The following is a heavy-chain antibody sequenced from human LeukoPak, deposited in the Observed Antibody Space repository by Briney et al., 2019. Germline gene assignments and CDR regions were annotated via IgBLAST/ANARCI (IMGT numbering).Heavy chain of an antibody. CDR1: GFTFTTYA. CDR3: ALRYTTSWYFDD. V-gene: IGHV3-23*01. CDR2: ITVSGDST. Sequence: GGSLGLSCAASGFTFTTYAMSWVRQAPGKGLEWVSAITVSGDSTYYAGSVRGRSTISRDNSKNTLYLQMNSLRAEDTAVYYCALRYTTSWYFDDWGQGTLVTVSS. D-gene: IGHD6-13*01. J-gene: IGHJ4*02.